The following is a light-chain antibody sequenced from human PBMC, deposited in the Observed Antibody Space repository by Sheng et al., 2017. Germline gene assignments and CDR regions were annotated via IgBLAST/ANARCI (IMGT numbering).Light chain of an antibody. J-gene: IGKJ5*01. V-gene: IGKV1-39*01. CDR1: QSISTY. Sequence: DIQMTQSPSSLSASVGDRVTITCRASQSISTYLNWYQQKSGKPPKLLIYATSSLQSGVPSKFSGSGSGTDFTLTISSLQPEDFATYFCQQSYSAPITFGQGTRLEIK. CDR3: QQSYSAPIT. CDR2: ATS.